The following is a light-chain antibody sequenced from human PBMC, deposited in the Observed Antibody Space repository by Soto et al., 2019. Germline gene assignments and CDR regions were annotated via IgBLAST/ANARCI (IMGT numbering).Light chain of an antibody. Sequence: IVLPQSPGTQSLSPGERATFSCRASQSIISSYIARYQQNPGQAPRLLIYGASSRATGISDRFSGSGSGTDFAVTISRLESAGFSVYFCQQYGWSPPFTFGQGTKVEIK. CDR2: GAS. CDR3: QQYGWSPPFT. J-gene: IGKJ2*01. CDR1: QSIISSY. V-gene: IGKV3-20*01.